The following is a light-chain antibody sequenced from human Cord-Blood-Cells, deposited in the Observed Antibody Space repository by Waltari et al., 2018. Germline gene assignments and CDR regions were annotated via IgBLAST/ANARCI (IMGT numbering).Light chain of an antibody. CDR3: TSYTSISTPVV. CDR1: SSDVGGYNY. V-gene: IGLV2-14*01. J-gene: IGLJ2*01. CDR2: EVS. Sequence: QSALTQPASVSGSHGQSITISCTGTSSDVGGYNYVSWYQQHPGKAPKLMIYEVSNRPSGVSNRFSGSMSGNTASLTISGLQAEDEADYYCTSYTSISTPVVFGGGTKLTVL.